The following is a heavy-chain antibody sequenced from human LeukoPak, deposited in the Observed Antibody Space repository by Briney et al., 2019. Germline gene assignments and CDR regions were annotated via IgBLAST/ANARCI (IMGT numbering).Heavy chain of an antibody. CDR1: GGSISSYY. Sequence: KPSETLSLTCTVSGGSISSYYWSWIRQPPGKGLEWIGYIYYTGSTNYNPSLKSRVTISVDTSKIQFSLKLSSVTAADTAVYYCARIFGSGYDFRGAFDIWGQGTMVTVSS. V-gene: IGHV4-59*01. D-gene: IGHD5-12*01. J-gene: IGHJ3*02. CDR3: ARIFGSGYDFRGAFDI. CDR2: IYYTGST.